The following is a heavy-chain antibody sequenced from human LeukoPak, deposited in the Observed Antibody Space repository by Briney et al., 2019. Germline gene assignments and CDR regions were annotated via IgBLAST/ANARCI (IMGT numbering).Heavy chain of an antibody. Sequence: PGRSLRLSCAASEFTFSNYAMHWVCQAPGKGLEWVAVISYDGSNKYYSDSVKGRFTISRDDSKSTLYLQMNSLRAEDTAVYYCARGSRPLSYCSSTSCPARYFDYWGQGTLVTVSS. V-gene: IGHV3-30*03. J-gene: IGHJ4*02. CDR3: ARGSRPLSYCSSTSCPARYFDY. CDR2: ISYDGSNK. CDR1: EFTFSNYA. D-gene: IGHD2-2*01.